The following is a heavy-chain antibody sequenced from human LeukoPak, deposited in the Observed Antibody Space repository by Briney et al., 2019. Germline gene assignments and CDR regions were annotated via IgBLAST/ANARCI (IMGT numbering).Heavy chain of an antibody. CDR1: GGTFSSYA. V-gene: IGHV1-69*13. CDR2: ITPIFGTA. CDR3: ARGYDILTEYYFDY. J-gene: IGHJ4*02. Sequence: GASVKVSCKASGGTFSSYAIRWVRQAPGQGLEWMGGITPIFGTANYAQKFQGRVTITADESTSTAYMELSSLRSEDTAVYYCARGYDILTEYYFDYWGQGTLVTVSS. D-gene: IGHD3-9*01.